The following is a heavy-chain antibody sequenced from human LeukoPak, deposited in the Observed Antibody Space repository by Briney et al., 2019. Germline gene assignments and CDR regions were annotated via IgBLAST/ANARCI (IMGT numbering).Heavy chain of an antibody. Sequence: PGRSLRLSCAASGFTFSSYGMHWVRQAPGKGLEWVAVISYDGSNKYYADSVKGRFTISRDNSKNTLYLQMNSLRAEDTAVYYCAKDYSGGFGDSHFDYWGQGTLVTVSS. CDR3: AKDYSGGFGDSHFDY. J-gene: IGHJ4*02. CDR1: GFTFSSYG. V-gene: IGHV3-30*18. CDR2: ISYDGSNK. D-gene: IGHD3-10*01.